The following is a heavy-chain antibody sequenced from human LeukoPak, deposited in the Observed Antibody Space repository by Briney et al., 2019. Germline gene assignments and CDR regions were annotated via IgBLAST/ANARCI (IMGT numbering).Heavy chain of an antibody. V-gene: IGHV1-46*01. Sequence: ASVKVSCKASGYTFTSYYMHWVRQAPGQGLEWMGIINPSGGSTSYAQKLQGRVTMTTDTSTSTAYMELRSLRSDDTAVYYCARDLIAYYDILTGYNPFDYWGQGTLVTVSS. CDR2: INPSGGST. CDR1: GYTFTSYY. J-gene: IGHJ4*02. CDR3: ARDLIAYYDILTGYNPFDY. D-gene: IGHD3-9*01.